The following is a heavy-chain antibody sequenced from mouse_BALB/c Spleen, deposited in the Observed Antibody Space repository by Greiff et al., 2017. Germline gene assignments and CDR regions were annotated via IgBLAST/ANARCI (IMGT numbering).Heavy chain of an antibody. J-gene: IGHJ2*01. CDR2: IYPGNGDT. CDR1: GYTFTSYN. D-gene: IGHD1-1*01. Sequence: QVQLKESGAELVKPGASVKMSCKASGYTFTSYNMHWVKQTPGQGLEWIGAIYPGNGDTSYNQKFKGKATLTADKSSSTAYMQLSSLTSEDSAVYYCAREGFITTVVADYWGQGTTLTVSS. V-gene: IGHV1-12*01. CDR3: AREGFITTVVADY.